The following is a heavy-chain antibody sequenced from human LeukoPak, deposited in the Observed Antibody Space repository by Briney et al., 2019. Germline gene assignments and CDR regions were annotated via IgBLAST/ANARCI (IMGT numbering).Heavy chain of an antibody. CDR1: GYTLTELS. CDR3: ATDGVLVGFDY. V-gene: IGHV1-24*01. D-gene: IGHD6-6*01. J-gene: IGHJ4*02. CDR2: FDPEDGDT. Sequence: ASVKVSCKVSGYTLTELSMHWVRQAPGKGLEWMGGFDPEDGDTIYAQKFQGRVTITEDTSTDTAYMELSSLRSEDTAVYYCATDGVLVGFDYWGQGTLVTVSS.